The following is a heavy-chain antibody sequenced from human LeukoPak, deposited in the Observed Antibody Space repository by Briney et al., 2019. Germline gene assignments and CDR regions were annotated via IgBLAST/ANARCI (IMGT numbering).Heavy chain of an antibody. Sequence: SETLSLTCTVSGASISSGTYYWSWIRQLPGKGLEWIGCIFSSGSTYRNPSLKSRVTISVDTSENQFSLKLNSVTAADTAVYYCARDYYVRNPGYYFDYWGQGILLTVSS. J-gene: IGHJ4*02. CDR1: GASISSGTYY. CDR2: IFSSGST. CDR3: ARDYYVRNPGYYFDY. D-gene: IGHD4-23*01. V-gene: IGHV4-31*03.